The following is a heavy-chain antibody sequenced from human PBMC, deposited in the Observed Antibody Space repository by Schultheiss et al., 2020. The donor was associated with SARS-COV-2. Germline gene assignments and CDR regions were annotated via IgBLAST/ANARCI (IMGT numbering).Heavy chain of an antibody. Sequence: ASVKVSCKASGYTFTSYAMNWVRQAPGQGLEWMGWINTNTGNPTYAQGFTGRFVFSLDTSVSTAYLQISSLKAEDTAVYYCARVVAATEFLYGMDVWGQGTTVTVSS. CDR3: ARVVAATEFLYGMDV. CDR2: INTNTGNP. D-gene: IGHD2-15*01. V-gene: IGHV7-4-1*02. J-gene: IGHJ6*02. CDR1: GYTFTSYA.